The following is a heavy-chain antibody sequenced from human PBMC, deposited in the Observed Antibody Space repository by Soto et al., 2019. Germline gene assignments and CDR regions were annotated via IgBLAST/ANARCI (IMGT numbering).Heavy chain of an antibody. CDR3: ARHNYGSGSTYFDY. CDR1: GFSLTDVW. Sequence: GGSLRLSCAVSGFSLTDVWMNWVRQAPGKGLEWVGRIKSKTAGGTTDYAAPVKGRFTILRDDSKNTLYLQMDSLITEDTAVYYCARHNYGSGSTYFDYWGQGTLVTVSS. CDR2: IKSKTAGGTT. J-gene: IGHJ4*02. D-gene: IGHD3-10*01. V-gene: IGHV3-15*07.